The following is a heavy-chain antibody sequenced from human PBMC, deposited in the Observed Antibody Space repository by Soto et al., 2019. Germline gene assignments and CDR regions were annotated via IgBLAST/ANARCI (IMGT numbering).Heavy chain of an antibody. V-gene: IGHV3-21*06. CDR3: ARESEDLTSNFDY. Sequence: GGSLRLSCADSGFTLTWYSMNWVRQAPWKGLEWVSSISSTTNYIYYGDSMKGRFTISRDNAKNSLYLEMNSLRDEDTAVYYCARESEDLTSNFDYWGQGTLVTVSS. CDR1: GFTLTWYS. J-gene: IGHJ4*02. CDR2: ISSTTNYI.